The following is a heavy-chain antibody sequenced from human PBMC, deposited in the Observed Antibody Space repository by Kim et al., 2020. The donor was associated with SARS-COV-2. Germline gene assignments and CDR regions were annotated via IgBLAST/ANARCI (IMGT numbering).Heavy chain of an antibody. V-gene: IGHV3-15*01. J-gene: IGHJ4*02. CDR3: TIFSFDY. CDR2: DGGKT. Sequence: DGGKTDYAAPVKGRFTISRDDSKNTLYLQMNSLKTEDTAVYYCTIFSFDYWGQGTLVTVSS. D-gene: IGHD2-21*01.